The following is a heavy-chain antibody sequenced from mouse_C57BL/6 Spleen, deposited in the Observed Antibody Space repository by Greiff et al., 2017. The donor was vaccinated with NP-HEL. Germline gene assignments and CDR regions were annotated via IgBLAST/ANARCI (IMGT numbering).Heavy chain of an antibody. CDR1: GYTFTSYD. CDR3: ARDDGYSRLAWFAY. J-gene: IGHJ3*01. Sequence: QVQLKQSGPELVKPGASVKLSCKASGYTFTSYDINWVKQRPGQGLEWIGWIYPRDGSTKYNEKFKGKATLTVDTSSSTAYMELHSLTSEDSAVYFCARDDGYSRLAWFAYWGQGTLVTVSA. D-gene: IGHD2-3*01. V-gene: IGHV1-85*01. CDR2: IYPRDGST.